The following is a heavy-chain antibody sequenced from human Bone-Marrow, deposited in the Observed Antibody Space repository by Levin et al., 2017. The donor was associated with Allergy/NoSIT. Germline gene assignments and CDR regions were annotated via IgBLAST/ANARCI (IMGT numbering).Heavy chain of an antibody. CDR2: IYWDDDK. Sequence: QTLSLTCTFSGFSLRTSGVGVGWIRQPPGKALEWLALIYWDDDKRYSPSLKSRLTITKDTSKNQVVLTMTNMDPVDTATYYCAHQLTYYYDSSGYYFDYWGQGTLVTVSS. CDR3: AHQLTYYYDSSGYYFDY. D-gene: IGHD3-22*01. J-gene: IGHJ4*02. V-gene: IGHV2-5*02. CDR1: GFSLRTSGVG.